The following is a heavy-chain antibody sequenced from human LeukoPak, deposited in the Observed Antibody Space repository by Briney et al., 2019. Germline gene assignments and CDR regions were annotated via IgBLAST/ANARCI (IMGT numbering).Heavy chain of an antibody. CDR1: GYTFTGYY. CDR2: INPNSGGT. J-gene: IGHJ6*03. CDR3: ARTDSHRPYYYYYMDV. V-gene: IGHV1-2*06. D-gene: IGHD1-14*01. Sequence: ASVKVSCKASGYTFTGYYMHWVRQAPGQGLEWMGRINPNSGGTNYAQKFQGRVTMTRDTSISTAYMELSGLRSEDTAVYYCARTDSHRPYYYYYMDVWGKGTTVTVSS.